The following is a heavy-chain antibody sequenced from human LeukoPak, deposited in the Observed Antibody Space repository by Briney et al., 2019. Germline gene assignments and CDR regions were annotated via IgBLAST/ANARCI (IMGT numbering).Heavy chain of an antibody. Sequence: SETLSLTCTVSGGSVSSGSYYWSWIRQPPGKGLEWIGYIYYSGSTNYNPSLKSRVTISVDTSKNQFSLKLSSVTAADTAVYYCARVVVDFWSGYFHYYYGMDVWGQGTTVTVSS. CDR1: GGSVSSGSYY. CDR3: ARVVVDFWSGYFHYYYGMDV. V-gene: IGHV4-61*01. J-gene: IGHJ6*02. D-gene: IGHD3-3*01. CDR2: IYYSGST.